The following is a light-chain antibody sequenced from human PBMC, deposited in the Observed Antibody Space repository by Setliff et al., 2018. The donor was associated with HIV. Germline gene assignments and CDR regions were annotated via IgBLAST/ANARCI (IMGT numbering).Light chain of an antibody. CDR3: CSYAGSYTYI. CDR2: DVS. V-gene: IGLV2-11*01. CDR1: SSDIGTYNY. Sequence: QSVLTQPRSVSGSPGQSVTFSCTGSSSDIGTYNYVSWYQQHPGKAPKLMIYDVSRRPSGVPDRFSGSKSGNTASLTISGLQADDEADYYCCSYAGSYTYIFGTGTKVTV. J-gene: IGLJ1*01.